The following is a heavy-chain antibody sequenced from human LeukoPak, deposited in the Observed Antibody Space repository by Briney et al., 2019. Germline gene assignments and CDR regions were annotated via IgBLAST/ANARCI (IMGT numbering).Heavy chain of an antibody. CDR1: GGSISSGGYC. J-gene: IGHJ4*02. D-gene: IGHD2/OR15-2a*01. CDR3: ASGQLDWTTYYFDY. CDR2: IYYSGST. Sequence: PSETLSLTCTVSGGSISSGGYCWSWIRQHPGKGLEWIGYIYYSGSTYYNPSLKSRVTISVDTSKNQFSLKLSSVTAADTAVYYCASGQLDWTTYYFDYWGQGTLVTVSS. V-gene: IGHV4-31*03.